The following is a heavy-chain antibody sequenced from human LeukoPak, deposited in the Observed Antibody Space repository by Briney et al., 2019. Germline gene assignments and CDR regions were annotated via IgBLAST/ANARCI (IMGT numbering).Heavy chain of an antibody. CDR2: ISYDGSNK. CDR1: GFTFSSYA. Sequence: GGSLRLSCAASGFTFSSYAMHWVRQAPGKGLEWVAVISYDGSNKYYADSVKGRFTISRDNSKNTLYLQMNSLRAEDTAVYYCARGSPDVTHYYYYGMDVWGQGTTVTVSS. J-gene: IGHJ6*02. CDR3: ARGSPDVTHYYYYGMDV. D-gene: IGHD1-14*01. V-gene: IGHV3-30-3*01.